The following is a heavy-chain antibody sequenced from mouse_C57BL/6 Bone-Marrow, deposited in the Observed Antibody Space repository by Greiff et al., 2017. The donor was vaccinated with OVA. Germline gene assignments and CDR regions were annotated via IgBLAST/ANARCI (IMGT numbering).Heavy chain of an antibody. CDR1: EYEFPSQD. Sequence: EVQLVESGGGLVQPGESLKLSCESNEYEFPSQDMSWVRKTPEKRLELVAAINSDGGSTYYPDTMERRFIISRDNTKKTLYLQMSSLRSEDTALYYCARQGTYYSNLYYFDYWGQGTTLTVSS. CDR2: INSDGGST. D-gene: IGHD2-5*01. V-gene: IGHV5-2*01. J-gene: IGHJ2*01. CDR3: ARQGTYYSNLYYFDY.